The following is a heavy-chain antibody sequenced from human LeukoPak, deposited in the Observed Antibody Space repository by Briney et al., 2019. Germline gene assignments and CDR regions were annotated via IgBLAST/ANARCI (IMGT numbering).Heavy chain of an antibody. V-gene: IGHV4-61*02. CDR3: ARHRRLLWFGEFQYYFDY. CDR2: IYTSGST. D-gene: IGHD3-10*01. J-gene: IGHJ4*02. CDR1: GNSISSGDYY. Sequence: PSQTLSLTCTVSGNSISSGDYYWSWLRQPAGTGLEWLGRIYTSGSTTYNPSLKSRVTISGDTSENQFSLRLSSVTAADTAVYYCARHRRLLWFGEFQYYFDYWGQGTLVTVSS.